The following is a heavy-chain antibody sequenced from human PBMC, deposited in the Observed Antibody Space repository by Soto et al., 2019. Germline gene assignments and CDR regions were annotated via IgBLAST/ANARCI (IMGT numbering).Heavy chain of an antibody. D-gene: IGHD3-3*01. J-gene: IGHJ4*02. Sequence: QVPLVQSGAEVKKPGASVKVSCKASGYTFTSYGISWVRQAPGQGLEWMGWISAYNGNTNYAQKLQGRVTMTTDTSTSTADMELRSLRSDDTAVYYCARDADRITIFGVVTPRPGPYFDYWGQGTLVTVSS. V-gene: IGHV1-18*01. CDR1: GYTFTSYG. CDR3: ARDADRITIFGVVTPRPGPYFDY. CDR2: ISAYNGNT.